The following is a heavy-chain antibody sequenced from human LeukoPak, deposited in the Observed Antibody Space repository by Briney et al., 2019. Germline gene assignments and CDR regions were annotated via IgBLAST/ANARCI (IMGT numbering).Heavy chain of an antibody. CDR2: MTGPADTT. CDR3: AKERCSAGSCSTTPDY. V-gene: IGHV3-23*01. J-gene: IGHJ4*02. CDR1: GFNFNNFA. Sequence: GGSLRLSCAASGFNFNNFAMSWVRQAPGKGLEWLSAMTGPADTTYYAESVKGRFTISRDYSKSMVFLQMNSLRVEDTAIYYCAKERCSAGSCSTTPDYWGQGTLVTVSS. D-gene: IGHD2-15*01.